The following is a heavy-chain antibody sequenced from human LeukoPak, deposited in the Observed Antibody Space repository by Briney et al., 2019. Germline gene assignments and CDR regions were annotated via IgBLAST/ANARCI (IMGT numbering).Heavy chain of an antibody. CDR1: GFSFSSYW. J-gene: IGHJ4*02. Sequence: PGGSLRLSCAASGFSFSSYWMSWVRQAPGKGLEWVANIKQDGSDKYYVDSVKGRFTISRDNAKNSVYLQMNSLRVEDTAVYYCARDGYGIDYWGQGTLVTVSS. D-gene: IGHD2-15*01. CDR2: IKQDGSDK. CDR3: ARDGYGIDY. V-gene: IGHV3-7*01.